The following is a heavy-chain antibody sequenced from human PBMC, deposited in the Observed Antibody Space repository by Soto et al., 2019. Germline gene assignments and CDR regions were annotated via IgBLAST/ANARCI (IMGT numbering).Heavy chain of an antibody. V-gene: IGHV1-3*01. CDR2: INAGNSKT. CDR3: GRDQSGTGYYVDWFDP. Sequence: QVHFVQSGAEVKKPGASVKVSCKASGYTFSGHAIHWLRQAPGQRPEWLGWINAGNSKTYYSEKFEGRVTFTRDTVATTVNMELTSLTSEDTVVYYCGRDQSGTGYYVDWFDPWGQGTLVTVSS. CDR1: GYTFSGHA. J-gene: IGHJ5*02. D-gene: IGHD3-10*02.